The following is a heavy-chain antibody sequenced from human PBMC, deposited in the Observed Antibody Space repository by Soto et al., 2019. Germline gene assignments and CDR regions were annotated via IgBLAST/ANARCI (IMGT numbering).Heavy chain of an antibody. CDR1: GGSISGGGYS. D-gene: IGHD3-16*02. J-gene: IGHJ5*02. Sequence: SETLSLTCAVSGGSISGGGYSWSWIRQPPGKGLEWIGYIYHSGSTYYNPSLKSRVTISVDRSKNQFSLKLSSVTAADTAVYYCARGENVWGSYRFWFDPWGQGTLVTVPQ. CDR2: IYHSGST. CDR3: ARGENVWGSYRFWFDP. V-gene: IGHV4-30-2*01.